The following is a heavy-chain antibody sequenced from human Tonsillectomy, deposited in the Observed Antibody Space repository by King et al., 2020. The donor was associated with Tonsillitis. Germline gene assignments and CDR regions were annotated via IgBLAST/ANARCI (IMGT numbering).Heavy chain of an antibody. D-gene: IGHD3-16*01. CDR2: IYYSGRT. V-gene: IGHV4-39*01. CDR1: GGSIRSNNHA. J-gene: IGHJ4*02. Sequence: QLQESGPGLVKPSETLSLNCTVSGGSIRSNNHAGGWIRQPPGKGLEWIGSIYYSGRTYYNPSLKSRVNISIDTSKNQFSLKLNAVTAADTAVYYCTRRRADLDFDSWGQGTLVTVSS. CDR3: TRRRADLDFDS.